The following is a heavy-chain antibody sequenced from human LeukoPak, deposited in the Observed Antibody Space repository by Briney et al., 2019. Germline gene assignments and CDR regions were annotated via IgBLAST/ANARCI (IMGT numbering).Heavy chain of an antibody. J-gene: IGHJ6*02. CDR3: ARPFYYDSNGGEGMDV. CDR1: GFTFSSYG. CDR2: ISYDGSNK. Sequence: GRSLRLSCAASGFTFSSYGMHWVRQAPGKGLEGVAAISYDGSNKYYADSVKGRFTISRDNSKNTLYLQMNSLRAEDTAVYYCARPFYYDSNGGEGMDVWGQGTTVTVSS. V-gene: IGHV3-30*03. D-gene: IGHD3-22*01.